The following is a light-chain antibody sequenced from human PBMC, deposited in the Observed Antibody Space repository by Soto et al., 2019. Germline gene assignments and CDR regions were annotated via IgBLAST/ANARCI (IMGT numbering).Light chain of an antibody. Sequence: QTVVTQEPSFSVSPGRTVTLTCGLSSGSVSTSYYPSWYQQTPGQAPRTLIYSTNTRSSGVPDRFSGSILGNKAALTITRDQADDEADYYCALDMGSGIWVFGGGTKLTVL. CDR2: STN. V-gene: IGLV8-61*01. CDR3: ALDMGSGIWV. J-gene: IGLJ3*02. CDR1: SGSVSTSYY.